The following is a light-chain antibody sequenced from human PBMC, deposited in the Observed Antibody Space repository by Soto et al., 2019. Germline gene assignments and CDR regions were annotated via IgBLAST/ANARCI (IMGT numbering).Light chain of an antibody. Sequence: DIPLTQSLSFLSASVGASVTITCRASQGINTYLAWYQQKPGKAPKLLIYDASTLDSGVPSRFSGSGSGTEFTLTISSLQPEDFTTYYCQQYNSYSEAFGQGTKVDIK. J-gene: IGKJ1*01. CDR3: QQYNSYSEA. V-gene: IGKV1-9*01. CDR2: DAS. CDR1: QGINTY.